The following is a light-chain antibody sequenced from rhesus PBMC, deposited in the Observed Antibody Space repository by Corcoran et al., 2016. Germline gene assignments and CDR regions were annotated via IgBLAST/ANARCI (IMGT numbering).Light chain of an antibody. CDR3: SSYAGSNTYI. V-gene: IGLV2-23*01. CDR2: DVS. CDR1: SSDIGGYNY. Sequence: QAALTQPPSVSGSPGQSVTISCTGTSSDIGGYNYVSWYQQHPGKAPKLMIYDVSKRPSGVSDRFSGSKSGHTASLTISGLQTDDDSDYYCSSYAGSNTYIFGAGTRLTVL. J-gene: IGLJ1*01.